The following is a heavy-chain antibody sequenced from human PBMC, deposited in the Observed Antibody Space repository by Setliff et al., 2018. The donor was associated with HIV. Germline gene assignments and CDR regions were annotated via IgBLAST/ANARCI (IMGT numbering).Heavy chain of an antibody. V-gene: IGHV1-69*05. CDR2: VIPISGTV. CDR3: ARAAAGNTGPFDL. J-gene: IGHJ4*02. D-gene: IGHD4-17*01. CDR1: GGTFSSYA. Sequence: SVKVSCKASGGTFSSYAISWVRQAPGQGLEWMGGVIPISGTVNYAQKFWGRVTITTDESTTTAYMELSSLRSDDTAVYYCARAAAGNTGPFDLWGQGSPVTVSS.